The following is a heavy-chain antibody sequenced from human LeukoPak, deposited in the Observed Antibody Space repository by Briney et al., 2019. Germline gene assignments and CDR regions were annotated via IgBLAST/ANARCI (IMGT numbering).Heavy chain of an antibody. CDR1: GFTFSSYS. D-gene: IGHD5-24*01. V-gene: IGHV3-21*01. J-gene: IGHJ4*02. CDR3: AREGPRCFDY. Sequence: PGGSLRLSCAASGFTFSSYSMNWVRQAPGKGLEWVSSISSSSRYIYYADSVKGRFTISRDNAKNSLYLQMNSLRAEDTAVYYCAREGPRCFDYWGQGTLVTVSS. CDR2: ISSSSRYI.